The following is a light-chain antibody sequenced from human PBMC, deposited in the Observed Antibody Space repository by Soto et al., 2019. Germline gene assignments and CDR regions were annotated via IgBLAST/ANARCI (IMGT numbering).Light chain of an antibody. Sequence: QPVLTQPPSVSGAPGQRVTISCTGSNSNIGAGYGVYWYQQLPGTAPKLLIYDNSRPSGVPDRFSGSKSGSSASLAITARQAEDEADYHCQSYDSRRSGSVFGGGTKLTVL. CDR3: QSYDSRRSGSV. J-gene: IGLJ2*01. CDR2: DN. V-gene: IGLV1-40*01. CDR1: NSNIGAGYG.